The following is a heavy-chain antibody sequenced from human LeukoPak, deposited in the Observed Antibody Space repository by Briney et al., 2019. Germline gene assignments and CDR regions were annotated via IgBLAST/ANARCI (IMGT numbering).Heavy chain of an antibody. CDR2: IYSGGST. J-gene: IGHJ4*02. CDR1: GFTVSSNY. V-gene: IGHV3-66*01. CDR3: ARYISSWYYFDY. D-gene: IGHD6-13*01. Sequence: GGSLRLSCAASGFTVSSNYMSWVCQAPGKGLEWVSVIYSGGSTYYADSVKGRFTISRDNSKNTLYLQMNSLRAEDTAVYYCARYISSWYYFDYWGQGTLVTVSS.